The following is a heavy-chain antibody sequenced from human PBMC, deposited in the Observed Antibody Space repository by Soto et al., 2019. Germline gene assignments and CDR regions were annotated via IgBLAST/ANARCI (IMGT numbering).Heavy chain of an antibody. Sequence: EASVKVSCKASGYTFTSYAMHWVRQAPGQRLEWMGWINAGNGNTIKYADSVRGRFTISRDNGKNSVDLQMSSLRDEDTAVYYCARSVEGHFDYWGQGTVVTVSS. D-gene: IGHD6-19*01. CDR3: ARSVEGHFDY. CDR1: GYTFTSYA. J-gene: IGHJ4*02. V-gene: IGHV1-3*01. CDR2: INAGNGNTI.